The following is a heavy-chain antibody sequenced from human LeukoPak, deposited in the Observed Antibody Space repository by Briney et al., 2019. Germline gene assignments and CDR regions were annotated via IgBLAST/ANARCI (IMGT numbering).Heavy chain of an antibody. V-gene: IGHV1-18*01. D-gene: IGHD5-18*01. Sequence: ASVKVSCKASGYTFTNYGVTWVRQAPGQGLEWMGWISTYNGNTNYAQKLQGRVTMTTDTSTSTAYMELRSLRSDDTAVYYCAREHGTAMVSNWGQGTLVTVSS. CDR2: ISTYNGNT. CDR3: AREHGTAMVSN. CDR1: GYTFTNYG. J-gene: IGHJ4*02.